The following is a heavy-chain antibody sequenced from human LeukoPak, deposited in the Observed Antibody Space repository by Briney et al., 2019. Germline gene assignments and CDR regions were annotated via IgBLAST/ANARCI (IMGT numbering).Heavy chain of an antibody. CDR2: IYHSGST. CDR1: GGSISSGSYY. D-gene: IGHD2-15*01. Sequence: SETLSLTCTVSGGSISSGSYYWGWIRQPPGKGLEWIGSIYHSGSTYYNPSLKSRVTISVDTSKNQFSLKLTSVTAADTAVYYCAREIYCSGGRCYLDAFDIWGQGTIVTVSS. V-gene: IGHV4-39*07. J-gene: IGHJ3*02. CDR3: AREIYCSGGRCYLDAFDI.